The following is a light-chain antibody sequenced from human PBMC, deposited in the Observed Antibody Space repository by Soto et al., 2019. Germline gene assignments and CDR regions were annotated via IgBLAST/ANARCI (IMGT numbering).Light chain of an antibody. CDR3: QQYNNWPPIT. CDR1: ESVSRN. V-gene: IGKV3-15*01. CDR2: GAS. Sequence: DIVLTQSPGTLSLSPGERATLSCRASESVSRNLAWYQQKPGQAPRLLIYGASTRATGIPARFSGSGSGTEFTLTISSLQSEDFAVYYCQQYNNWPPITFGQGTRLEIK. J-gene: IGKJ5*01.